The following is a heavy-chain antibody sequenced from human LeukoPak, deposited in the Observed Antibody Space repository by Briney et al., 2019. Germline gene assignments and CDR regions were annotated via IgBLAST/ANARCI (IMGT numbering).Heavy chain of an antibody. J-gene: IGHJ4*02. V-gene: IGHV3-48*01. D-gene: IGHD5-12*01. CDR2: LSSSSTTI. Sequence: GGSLRLSCAASGFTFSSYSMKWVRQAPGKGLEWVSYLSSSSTTIYYADSVKGRFVISRDNSKNTVYLQMNSLRVDDTARYYCAQDGAWLRFDHWGQGTLVTVSS. CDR1: GFTFSSYS. CDR3: AQDGAWLRFDH.